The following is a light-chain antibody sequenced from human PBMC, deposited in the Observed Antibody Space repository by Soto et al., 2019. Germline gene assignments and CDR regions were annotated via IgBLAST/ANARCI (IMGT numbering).Light chain of an antibody. CDR2: KAS. J-gene: IGKJ1*01. CDR1: QTISSW. CDR3: QHYNSYSEA. Sequence: DNQMTKSPSTLSGSVGDRVTITCRASQTISSWLAWYQQKPGKAPKLLIYKASTLKSGVPSRFSGSGSGTEFTLTISSLQPDDFATYYCQHYNSYSEAFGQGTKVDI. V-gene: IGKV1-5*03.